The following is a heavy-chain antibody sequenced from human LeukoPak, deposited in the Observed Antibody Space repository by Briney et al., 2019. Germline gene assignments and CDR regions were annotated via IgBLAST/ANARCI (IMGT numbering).Heavy chain of an antibody. J-gene: IGHJ4*02. CDR3: AREGCSSTNCYPPFDS. CDR2: IYYSGST. Sequence: KPSETLSLTCTVSGGSISSSSYYWGWIRQPPGKGLEWIGSIYYSGSTYYNPSLKSRVTISVDTSKNQFSLKLSSVTAADTAVYYCAREGCSSTNCYPPFDSWGQGTLVTVSS. CDR1: GGSISSSSYY. D-gene: IGHD2-2*01. V-gene: IGHV4-39*02.